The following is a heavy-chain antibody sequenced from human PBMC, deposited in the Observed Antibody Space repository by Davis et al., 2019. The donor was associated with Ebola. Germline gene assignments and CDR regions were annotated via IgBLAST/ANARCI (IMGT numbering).Heavy chain of an antibody. V-gene: IGHV4-34*01. CDR1: GGSFSGYY. CDR3: ARHGVERRWDY. Sequence: PSETLSLTCAVSGGSFSGYYWSWIRQPPGKGLEWIGEINHSGSTNYNPSLKSRVTISVDTSKNQFSLKLSSVTAADTAVYYCARHGVERRWDYWGQGTLVTVSS. J-gene: IGHJ4*02. D-gene: IGHD1-1*01. CDR2: INHSGST.